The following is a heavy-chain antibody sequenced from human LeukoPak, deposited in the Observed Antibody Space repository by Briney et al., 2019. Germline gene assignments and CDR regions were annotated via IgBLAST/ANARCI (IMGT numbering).Heavy chain of an antibody. J-gene: IGHJ4*02. CDR1: GYTFTSYD. D-gene: IGHD6-13*01. CDR2: MNPNSGNT. CDR3: ARGQQQLGGIDD. V-gene: IGHV1-8*01. Sequence: ASVKVSCKASGYTFTSYDINWVRQATGQGLEWMGWMNPNSGNTGYAQKFQGRVTMTRNTSISTAYMELSSLRSEDTAVYYCARGQQQLGGIDDWGQGTLVTVSS.